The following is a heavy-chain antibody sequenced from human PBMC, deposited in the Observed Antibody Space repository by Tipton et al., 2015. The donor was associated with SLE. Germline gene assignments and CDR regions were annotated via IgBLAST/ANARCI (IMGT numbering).Heavy chain of an antibody. V-gene: IGHV4-39*07. D-gene: IGHD3-10*01. J-gene: IGHJ4*02. CDR1: GGSISSSSYY. Sequence: TLSLTCTVSGGSISSSSYYWGWIRQPPGKGLEWIGSIYYSGSTNYNPSLKSRVTISVDTSKNQFSLKLSSVTAADTAVYYCARDRGSGFDYWGQGTLVTVSS. CDR2: IYYSGST. CDR3: ARDRGSGFDY.